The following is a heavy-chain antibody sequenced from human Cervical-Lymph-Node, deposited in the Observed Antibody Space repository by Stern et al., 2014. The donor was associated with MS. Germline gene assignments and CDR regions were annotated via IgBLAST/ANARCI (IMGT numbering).Heavy chain of an antibody. Sequence: VQLVESGGALVNPGGSLRLSCAASGFTFSDHYMHWIRQAPGKGLEWLAAISKIVSTIACSDSVKGRFIISRDNAKTSLDLQMNSLTADDTALYSCARETNSYGGRNWFDPWGHGTLVTVSS. D-gene: IGHD5-18*01. V-gene: IGHV3-11*01. J-gene: IGHJ5*02. CDR3: ARETNSYGGRNWFDP. CDR1: GFTFSDHY. CDR2: ISKIVSTI.